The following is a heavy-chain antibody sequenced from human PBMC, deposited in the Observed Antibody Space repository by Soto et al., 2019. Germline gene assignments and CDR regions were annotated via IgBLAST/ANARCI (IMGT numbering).Heavy chain of an antibody. CDR2: IIPILGTA. CDR3: ARDKRIVVVPAAIPGGWFDP. CDR1: GGTFSSYA. J-gene: IGHJ5*02. V-gene: IGHV1-69*01. D-gene: IGHD2-2*02. Sequence: QVQLVQSGAEVKKPGSSVKVSCKASGGTFSSYAISWVRQAPGQGLEWMGGIIPILGTANYAQKFQGRVTITADESTSTADMELSSLRSEDTAVYYCARDKRIVVVPAAIPGGWFDPWGQGTLVTVSS.